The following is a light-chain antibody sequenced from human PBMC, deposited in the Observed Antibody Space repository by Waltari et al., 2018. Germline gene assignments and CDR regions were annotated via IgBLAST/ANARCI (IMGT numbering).Light chain of an antibody. Sequence: DIQMTQSPSSLSASVGHRVTITCRASQSISTYLNWYQQNPGKAPKLLIYAASSLQRGVPSRFSGSGSGTDFTLTISSLQPEDFATYYCQQSYSAPWTFGQGTKVEIK. CDR3: QQSYSAPWT. CDR1: QSISTY. V-gene: IGKV1-39*01. CDR2: AAS. J-gene: IGKJ1*01.